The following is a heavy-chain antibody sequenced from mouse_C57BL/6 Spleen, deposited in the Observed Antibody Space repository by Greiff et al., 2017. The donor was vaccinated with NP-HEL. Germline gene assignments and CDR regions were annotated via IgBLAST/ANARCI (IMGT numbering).Heavy chain of an antibody. J-gene: IGHJ2*01. CDR3: ARSAYYSNSVYFDY. D-gene: IGHD2-5*01. CDR2: INPGSGGT. V-gene: IGHV1-54*01. CDR1: GYAFTNYL. Sequence: QVQLQQSGAELVRPGTSVKVSCKASGYAFTNYLIEWVKQRPGQGLEWIGVINPGSGGTNYNEKFKGKATLTADKSSSTAYMQLSSLTSEDSAVYFCARSAYYSNSVYFDYWGQGTTLTVSS.